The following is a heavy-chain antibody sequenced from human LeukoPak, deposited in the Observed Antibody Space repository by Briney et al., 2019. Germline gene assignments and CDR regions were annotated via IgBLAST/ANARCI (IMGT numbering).Heavy chain of an antibody. V-gene: IGHV4-34*01. J-gene: IGHJ4*02. CDR2: INHSGST. D-gene: IGHD3-9*01. CDR3: ARVTGHIDY. Sequence: KPSETLSLTCAVYGGSFRGYYWSWIRQPPGKGLEWIGEINHSGSTNYNPSLKSRITISVDTSKIQFSLKQSSVTAADTAVYYCARVTGHIDYWGQGTLVTVSS. CDR1: GGSFRGYY.